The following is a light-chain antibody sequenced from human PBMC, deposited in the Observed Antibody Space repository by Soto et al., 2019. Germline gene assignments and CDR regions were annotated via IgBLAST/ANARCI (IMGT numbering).Light chain of an antibody. CDR1: SSDVGTYNF. V-gene: IGLV2-14*01. J-gene: IGLJ2*01. CDR3: SSYANSDTVI. Sequence: QSALTQPASVSGSPGQSITISCIGTSSDVGTYNFVSWYRQHPVKAPILIIFDVSSRPSGISNRFSGSKSGNTASLTISGVQAEDEADYYCSSYANSDTVIFGGGTKLTVL. CDR2: DVS.